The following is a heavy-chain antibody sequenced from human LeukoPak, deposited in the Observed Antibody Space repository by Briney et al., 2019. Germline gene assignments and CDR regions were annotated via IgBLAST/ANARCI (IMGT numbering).Heavy chain of an antibody. CDR3: ATAHSKYYYGSDH. CDR2: IYYSGST. J-gene: IGHJ4*02. CDR1: GGSISSYY. D-gene: IGHD3-10*01. Sequence: SETLSLTCTVSGGSISSYYWSWIRQPPGKGLEWIGYIYYSGSTNYNPSLKSRVTISVDTSKNQFSLKLSSVTAEDTAVYYCATAHSKYYYGSDHWGQGTLVTVSS. V-gene: IGHV4-59*01.